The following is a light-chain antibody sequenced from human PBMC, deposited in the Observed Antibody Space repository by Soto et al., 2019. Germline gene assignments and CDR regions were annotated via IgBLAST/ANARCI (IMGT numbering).Light chain of an antibody. CDR2: AAS. CDR3: QQYNNWPPRT. J-gene: IGKJ1*01. V-gene: IGKV1-9*01. Sequence: IQLTQSPSSLSASVGDRVTITCRASQGISNFLAWYQQKPVKAPKLLIYAASTLQSGVPSRFSGSGSGTDFTLTISSLQPEDSAVYYCQQYNNWPPRTFGQGTKVDI. CDR1: QGISNF.